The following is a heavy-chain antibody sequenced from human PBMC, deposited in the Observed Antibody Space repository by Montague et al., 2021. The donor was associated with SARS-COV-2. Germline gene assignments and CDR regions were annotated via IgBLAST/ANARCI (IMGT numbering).Heavy chain of an antibody. CDR3: ARDRFDFGAGRQGTVDF. J-gene: IGHJ4*02. Sequence: SETLSLTCSVSGDSITNHYWSWIRQPAGKGLEWIGRMHFTGKTNFSPFFSSRLTMSADTSQNQFSLKLTSVTAADTAIYFCARDRFDFGAGRQGTVDFWGQGTLVTVPS. V-gene: IGHV4-4*07. CDR1: GDSITNHY. CDR2: MHFTGKT. D-gene: IGHD3-10*01.